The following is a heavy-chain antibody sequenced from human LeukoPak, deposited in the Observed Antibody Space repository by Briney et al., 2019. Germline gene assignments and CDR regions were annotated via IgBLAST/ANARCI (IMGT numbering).Heavy chain of an antibody. CDR3: TRHIRHCSGGSCYPHAFDI. J-gene: IGHJ3*02. D-gene: IGHD2-15*01. CDR2: IRSKANSYAT. V-gene: IGHV3-73*01. CDR1: GFTFSGSA. Sequence: GGSLRLSCAASGFTFSGSAMHWVRQASGKGLEWVGRIRSKANSYATAYAASVKGRFTISRDGSKNTAYLQMNSLKTEDTAVYYCTRHIRHCSGGSCYPHAFDIWGQGTMVTVSP.